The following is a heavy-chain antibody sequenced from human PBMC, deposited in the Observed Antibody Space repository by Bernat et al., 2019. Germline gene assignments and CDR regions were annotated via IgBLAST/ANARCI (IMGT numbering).Heavy chain of an antibody. Sequence: QVQLVESGGGVVQPGRSLRLSCAASGFTFSSYGMHWVRQAPGKGLEWVAVISYDGSNKYYADSVKGRFTISRDNSKNTLYLQMNSLRAEDTAVYYCARARATIFGNRYYYGMDVWGQGTTVTVSS. J-gene: IGHJ6*02. CDR1: GFTFSSYG. CDR2: ISYDGSNK. CDR3: ARARATIFGNRYYYGMDV. D-gene: IGHD3-3*01. V-gene: IGHV3-30*03.